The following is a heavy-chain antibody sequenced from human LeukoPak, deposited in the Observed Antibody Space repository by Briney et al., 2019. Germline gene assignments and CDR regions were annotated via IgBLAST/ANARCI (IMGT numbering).Heavy chain of an antibody. V-gene: IGHV1-24*01. CDR2: FDPEDGET. D-gene: IGHD1-26*01. CDR3: APYSGSYRDAFDI. Sequence: ASVKVSCKVSGYTLTELSMHWVRQAPGKGLEWMGGFDPEDGETIYAQKFQGRVTMTEDTSTDTAFMELSSLRSEDTAVYYCAPYSGSYRDAFDIWGQGTMVTVSS. J-gene: IGHJ3*02. CDR1: GYTLTELS.